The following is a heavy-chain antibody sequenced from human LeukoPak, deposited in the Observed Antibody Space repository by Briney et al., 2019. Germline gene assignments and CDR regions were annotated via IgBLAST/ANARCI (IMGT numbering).Heavy chain of an antibody. CDR1: GFTVSSNY. V-gene: IGHV3-66*01. Sequence: GVSLRLSCGVSGFTVSSNYMSWVRQAPGKGLEWVSIIYSGGSTYYPDSVKGRFTVSRDISKNTRFLQMNSLRAEDTAVYYCARDMSSGSGSYDYWGQGTLVTVSS. J-gene: IGHJ4*02. CDR2: IYSGGST. CDR3: ARDMSSGSGSYDY. D-gene: IGHD3-10*01.